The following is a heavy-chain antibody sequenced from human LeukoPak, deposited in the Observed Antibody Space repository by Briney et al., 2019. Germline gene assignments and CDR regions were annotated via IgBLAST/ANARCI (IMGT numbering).Heavy chain of an antibody. J-gene: IGHJ4*02. CDR2: ISSSSSYI. CDR3: ARDTSGYSYAYYFDY. V-gene: IGHV3-21*01. Sequence: GGSLRLSCAASGFTFSSYSMNWVRQAPGKGLEWVSSISSSSSYIYYADSVKGRFTISRDNAKNSLYLQMNSLRAEDTAVYYCARDTSGYSYAYYFDYWGQGTLVTVSS. CDR1: GFTFSSYS. D-gene: IGHD5-18*01.